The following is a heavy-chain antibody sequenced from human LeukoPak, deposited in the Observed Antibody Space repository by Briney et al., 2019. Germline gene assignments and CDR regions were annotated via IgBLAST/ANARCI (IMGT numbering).Heavy chain of an antibody. Sequence: SETLSLTCTVSNGSISSDTYFWSWIRQPAGKGLEWIGRMSSSGISTYSPSLKSRVTISIDTSRNQFSLKLSSVTAADTAVYYCAACGSRKSCSAFDIWGQGTMVTVSS. V-gene: IGHV4-61*10. CDR1: NGSISSDTYF. D-gene: IGHD1-26*01. CDR3: AACGSRKSCSAFDI. J-gene: IGHJ3*02. CDR2: MSSSGIS.